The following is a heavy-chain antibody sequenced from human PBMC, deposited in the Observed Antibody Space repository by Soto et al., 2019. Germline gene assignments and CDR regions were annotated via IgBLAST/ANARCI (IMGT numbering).Heavy chain of an antibody. V-gene: IGHV3-23*01. CDR1: GFTFRSYA. J-gene: IGHJ4*02. CDR2: IDGSGSFI. D-gene: IGHD3-22*01. CDR3: GKQIAGGSSGLNLEH. Sequence: GGSLRLSCAASGFTFRSYAMNWVRQAPGKGLEWVSAIDGSGSFIYYGDSVKGRFTISRDNSKNTLSLQMSSLRAEDTAVYYCGKQIAGGSSGLNLEHWGQGTLVTVSS.